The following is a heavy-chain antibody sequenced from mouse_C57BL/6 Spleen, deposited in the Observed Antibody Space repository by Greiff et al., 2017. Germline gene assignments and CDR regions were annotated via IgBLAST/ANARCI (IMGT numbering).Heavy chain of an antibody. CDR3: ARDPYGYDGAY. Sequence: EVKLQESGPGLVKPSQSLSLTCSVTGYSITSGYYWNWIRQFPGNKLEWMGYISYDGSNNYNPSLKNRISITRDTSKNQFFLKLNSVTTEDTATYYCARDPYGYDGAYWGQGTLVTVSA. CDR1: GYSITSGYY. CDR2: ISYDGSN. D-gene: IGHD2-2*01. J-gene: IGHJ3*01. V-gene: IGHV3-6*01.